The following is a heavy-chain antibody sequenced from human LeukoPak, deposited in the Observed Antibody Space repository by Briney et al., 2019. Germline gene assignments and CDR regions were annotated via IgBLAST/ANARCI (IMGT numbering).Heavy chain of an antibody. CDR3: ARRPGFWSGYFNWFDP. CDR2: INHSGST. Sequence: SETLSLTCTVSGGSISSSSYYWGWIRQPPGKGLEWIGEINHSGSTNYNPSLKSRVTISVDTSKNQFSLKLSSVTAADTAVYYCARRPGFWSGYFNWFDPWGQGTLVTVSS. J-gene: IGHJ5*02. V-gene: IGHV4-39*07. CDR1: GGSISSSSYY. D-gene: IGHD3-3*01.